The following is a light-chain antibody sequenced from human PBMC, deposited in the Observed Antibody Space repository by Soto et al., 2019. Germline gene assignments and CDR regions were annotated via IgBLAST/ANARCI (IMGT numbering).Light chain of an antibody. CDR2: AAS. CDR1: QTISTY. J-gene: IGKJ2*01. CDR3: QQRHGSPYT. Sequence: DIQMTQSPYSLSASVGDRVTITCRASQTISTYLNWYQQKPGKAPKLLIYAASTLESGVPSRFSGSGSGTDFTLTINSLQPEDFAPYYCQQRHGSPYTVGQGTKLEIK. V-gene: IGKV1-39*01.